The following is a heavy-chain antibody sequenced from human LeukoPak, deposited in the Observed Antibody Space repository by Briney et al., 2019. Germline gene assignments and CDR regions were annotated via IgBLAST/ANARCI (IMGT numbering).Heavy chain of an antibody. J-gene: IGHJ6*03. CDR3: ARGPNHYYYMDV. Sequence: SVKVACKVSGGTFIVYSISWVRQPPGQVREWMGGIIPIFGTANYAQKFQGRVTITTDESTSTAYMELSSLRSEDTAVYYCARGPNHYYYMDVWGKGTTVPVSS. CDR1: GGTFIVYS. CDR2: IIPIFGTA. V-gene: IGHV1-69*05.